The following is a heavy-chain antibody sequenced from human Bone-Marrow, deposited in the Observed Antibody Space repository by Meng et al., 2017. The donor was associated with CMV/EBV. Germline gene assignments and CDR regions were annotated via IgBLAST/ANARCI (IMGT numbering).Heavy chain of an antibody. J-gene: IGHJ4*02. CDR3: AKDLIDSSSVRIFDY. CDR1: GFTFSSYW. V-gene: IGHV3-23*01. Sequence: GGSLRLSCAASGFTFSSYWMHWVRQAPGKGLEWVSAISGSGGSTYYADSVKGRFTISRDNSKNTLYLQMNSLRAEDTAVYYCAKDLIDSSSVRIFDYWGQGTLVTVSS. CDR2: ISGSGGST. D-gene: IGHD6-6*01.